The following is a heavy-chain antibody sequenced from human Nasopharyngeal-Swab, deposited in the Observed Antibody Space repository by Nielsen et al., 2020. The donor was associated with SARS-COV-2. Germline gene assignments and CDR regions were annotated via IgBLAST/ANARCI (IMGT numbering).Heavy chain of an antibody. J-gene: IGHJ4*02. Sequence: ASVKVSCKASGYTFTGYYMHWVRQAPGQGLEWMGRINPNSGGTNYAQKFQGRVTMTRDTSTSTAYMELSRLRSDDTAVYYCARDVGYIRYFSGGSYYQDYWGQGTLVTVSS. CDR2: INPNSGGT. CDR1: GYTFTGYY. D-gene: IGHD2-15*01. CDR3: ARDVGYIRYFSGGSYYQDY. V-gene: IGHV1-2*06.